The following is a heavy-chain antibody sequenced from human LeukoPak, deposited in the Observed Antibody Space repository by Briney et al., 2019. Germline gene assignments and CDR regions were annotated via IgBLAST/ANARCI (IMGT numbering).Heavy chain of an antibody. J-gene: IGHJ4*02. CDR1: GGSFSGYY. D-gene: IGHD3-10*01. V-gene: IGHV4-34*01. CDR2: INHSGST. CDR3: ARQAPMVRGVKNDY. Sequence: SETLSLTCAVYGGSFSGYYWSWIRQPPGKGLEWIGEINHSGSTNYNPSLKSRVTMSVDTSKNQFSLKLSSVTAADTAVYYCARQAPMVRGVKNDYWGQGTLVTVSS.